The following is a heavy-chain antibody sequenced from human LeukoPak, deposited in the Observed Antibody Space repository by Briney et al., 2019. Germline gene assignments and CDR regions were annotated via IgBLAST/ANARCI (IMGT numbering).Heavy chain of an antibody. CDR3: ARAVIYYDYVWGSYRPWGYFDY. CDR1: GYTFTGYY. J-gene: IGHJ4*02. CDR2: INPNSGGT. Sequence: ASVKVSCKASGYTFTGYYMHWVRQAPGQGLEWMGWINPNSGGTNYAQKFQGRVTMTRDTSIGTAYMELSRLRSDDTAVYYCARAVIYYDYVWGSYRPWGYFDYWGQGTLVTVSS. D-gene: IGHD3-16*02. V-gene: IGHV1-2*02.